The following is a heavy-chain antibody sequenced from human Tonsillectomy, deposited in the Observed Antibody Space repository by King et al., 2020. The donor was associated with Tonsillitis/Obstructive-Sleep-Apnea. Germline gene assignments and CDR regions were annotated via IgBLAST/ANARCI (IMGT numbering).Heavy chain of an antibody. Sequence: QLVQAGAEVKKPGGSVKVSCKASGYTLTSSAIKWVRQGPGQGVEVVGWIKTNNGDPTVAQGLSGRFVFSFDTSVSTAYLQISSLKAEDTAVYYCARGRIPGGVTIFDWGQGTLVTVSS. CDR3: ARGRIPGGVTIFD. V-gene: IGHV7-4-1*02. CDR1: GYTLTSSA. D-gene: IGHD3-3*01. J-gene: IGHJ4*02. CDR2: IKTNNGDP.